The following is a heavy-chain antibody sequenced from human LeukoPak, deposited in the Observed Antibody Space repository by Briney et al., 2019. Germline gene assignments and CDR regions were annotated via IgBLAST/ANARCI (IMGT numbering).Heavy chain of an antibody. CDR1: GFTFSSYS. J-gene: IGHJ4*02. V-gene: IGHV3-21*01. D-gene: IGHD3-22*01. CDR2: ISSSSSYI. CDR3: ARSDSYDSSGLDY. Sequence: GGSLRLSCAASGFTFSSYSMNWVRQAPGKGLEWVSSISSSSSYIYYADSVKGRFTISRDNAKNSLYLQMNSLRAEDTAVYYCARSDSYDSSGLDYWGQGTLVTVSS.